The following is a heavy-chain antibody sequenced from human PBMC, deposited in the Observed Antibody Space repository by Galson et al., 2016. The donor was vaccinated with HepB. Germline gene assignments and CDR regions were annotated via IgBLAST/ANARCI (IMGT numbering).Heavy chain of an antibody. V-gene: IGHV5-51*01. J-gene: IGHJ5*02. CDR2: IYPGDSET. CDR1: GYTFTSYW. D-gene: IGHD6-19*01. Sequence: QSGAEVKKPGESLKISCKTSGYTFTSYWIAWVRQKPGKGLEWMGIIYPGDSETRYSPSFEGQVTISADTSINTAHLHWSSLKASDTGMDYCVRRPVVAGTGVCDPWGHGTVVTVSS. CDR3: VRRPVVAGTGVCDP.